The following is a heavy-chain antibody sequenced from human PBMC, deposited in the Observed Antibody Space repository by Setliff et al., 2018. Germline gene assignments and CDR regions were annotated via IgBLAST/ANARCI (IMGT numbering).Heavy chain of an antibody. V-gene: IGHV4-39*01. D-gene: IGHD3-16*01. Sequence: SETLSLTCTVSGASITNINYYWGLIRQPPGKGLEWIGSIFYSGRTFYNPSLKSRVTISVDTSKNQFSLTLSSVTAADTAVYSCARLPNYVWGSPVDYWGQGTLVTVSS. CDR3: ARLPNYVWGSPVDY. CDR2: IFYSGRT. J-gene: IGHJ4*02. CDR1: GASITNINYY.